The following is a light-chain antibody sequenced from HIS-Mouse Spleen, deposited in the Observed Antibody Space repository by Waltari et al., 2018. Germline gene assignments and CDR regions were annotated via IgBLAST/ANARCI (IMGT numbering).Light chain of an antibody. CDR2: AAS. Sequence: AIRMTQSPSSLSASTGDRVTITCRASQGISSYLAWYQQKPGKAPKLLISAASTLQSGVPSRFSGSGSETDFTLTISCLQSEDFATYYCQQYYSYPFTFGPGTKVDIK. CDR1: QGISSY. J-gene: IGKJ3*01. V-gene: IGKV1-8*01. CDR3: QQYYSYPFT.